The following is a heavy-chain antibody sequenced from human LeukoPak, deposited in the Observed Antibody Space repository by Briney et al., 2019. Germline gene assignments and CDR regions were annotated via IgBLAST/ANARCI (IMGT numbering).Heavy chain of an antibody. V-gene: IGHV4-30-2*01. CDR1: GGSITRGCYS. D-gene: IGHD3-22*01. Sequence: SETLSLTCAVSGGSITRGCYSWSWTRHPPGKGLEWIGYIYHSGSTYYNPSLKSRVTISVDRSKNQFSLKLSSVTAADTAVYYCARDYYDSSGYYVGDYWGQGTLVTVSS. CDR2: IYHSGST. J-gene: IGHJ4*02. CDR3: ARDYYDSSGYYVGDY.